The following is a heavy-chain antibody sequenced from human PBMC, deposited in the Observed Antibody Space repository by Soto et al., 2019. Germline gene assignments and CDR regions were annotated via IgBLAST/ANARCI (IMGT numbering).Heavy chain of an antibody. J-gene: IGHJ4*02. Sequence: QVQLQESGPGLVKPSQTLSLTCTVSGGSISSGGYYWSWIRQHPGKGLEWIGYIYYSGSTYYNPSLKSRVTISVDTSKNQFSLKLSSVTAADTAVYYCARRGGYDLEGYYFDYWGQGTLVTVSS. V-gene: IGHV4-31*03. D-gene: IGHD5-12*01. CDR3: ARRGGYDLEGYYFDY. CDR1: GGSISSGGYY. CDR2: IYYSGST.